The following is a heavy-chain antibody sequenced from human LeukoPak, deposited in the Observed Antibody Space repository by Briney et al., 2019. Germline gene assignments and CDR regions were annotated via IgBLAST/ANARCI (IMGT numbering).Heavy chain of an antibody. J-gene: IGHJ4*02. Sequence: PSETLSLTCTVSGGSIGNFFWSWIRQSPGEGLEWIGFIYENGRASYNPSLKSRVTISVDMSKNQFSLRLTSMTAADTAVYYCARDWELGHWGRGILVTVTS. CDR1: GGSIGNFF. D-gene: IGHD1-26*01. CDR3: ARDWELGH. V-gene: IGHV4-59*01. CDR2: IYENGRA.